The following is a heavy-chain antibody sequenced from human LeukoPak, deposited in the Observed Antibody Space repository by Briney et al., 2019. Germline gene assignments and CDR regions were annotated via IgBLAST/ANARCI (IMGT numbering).Heavy chain of an antibody. CDR3: ARGDYDILSGYSSVDF. CDR2: VETSGST. CDR1: GGSINSDTYY. D-gene: IGHD3-9*01. J-gene: IGHJ4*02. V-gene: IGHV4-61*02. Sequence: SETLSLTCTVSGGSINSDTYYWSWIRQPAGKGLEWIGRVETSGSTNYNPSLKSRVSISVDTSNNQFSLKLSSVTAADTAVYYCARGDYDILSGYSSVDFWGQGTLATV.